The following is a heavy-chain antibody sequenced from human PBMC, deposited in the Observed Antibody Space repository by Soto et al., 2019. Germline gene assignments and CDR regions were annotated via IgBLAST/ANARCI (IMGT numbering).Heavy chain of an antibody. V-gene: IGHV3-30*18. CDR3: AKARNRLIRPIAAASHPWFDP. Sequence: PGGSLRLSCAASGFTFSSYVMHWVRQAPGKGLYCVAVISYDGSNKYYSDSVKGRFTISRDNSKNTLYLQMHSLSAEDTAVYYCAKARNRLIRPIAAASHPWFDPWGQGTLVTVSS. CDR2: ISYDGSNK. D-gene: IGHD6-13*01. J-gene: IGHJ5*02. CDR1: GFTFSSYV.